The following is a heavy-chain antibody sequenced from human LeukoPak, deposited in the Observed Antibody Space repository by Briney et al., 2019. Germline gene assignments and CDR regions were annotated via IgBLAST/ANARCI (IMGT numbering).Heavy chain of an antibody. Sequence: GGSLRLSCAASGFTFSSYAMSWVRQAPGKGLEWVSAISGSGGSTYYADSVKGRSTISRDNSKNTLYLQMNSLRAEDSAVYYCVSLIAARTDFDYWGQGTLVTVSS. J-gene: IGHJ4*02. CDR3: VSLIAARTDFDY. V-gene: IGHV3-23*01. CDR2: ISGSGGST. D-gene: IGHD6-6*01. CDR1: GFTFSSYA.